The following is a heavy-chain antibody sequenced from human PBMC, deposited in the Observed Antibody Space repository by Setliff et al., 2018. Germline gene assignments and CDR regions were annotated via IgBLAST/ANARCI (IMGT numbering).Heavy chain of an antibody. CDR1: GFTFSRYW. CDR3: ARDGGEY. CDR2: IKEDGSEK. D-gene: IGHD3-16*01. Sequence: GGSLRLSCVASGFTFSRYWMSWVRQAPGKGLEWVANIKEDGSEKYYVDSVKGRFTMSRDNAKNSLYLQMNSLRDEDTAVYYCARDGGEYWGQGTLVTVSS. J-gene: IGHJ4*02. V-gene: IGHV3-7*01.